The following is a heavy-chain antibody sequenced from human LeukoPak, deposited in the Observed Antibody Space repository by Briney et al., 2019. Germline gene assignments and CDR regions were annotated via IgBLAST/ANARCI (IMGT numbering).Heavy chain of an antibody. CDR1: GFTFLSYS. CDR2: ISSTSSSYI. Sequence: GGSLRLSCAASGFTFLSYSMNWVRQAPGKGLEWVSSISSTSSSYIYYADSVKGRFTVSRDNSKNTLFLQMNSLRAEDTAIYYCAKEPNHSSGYWDYWGQGTLVTVSS. CDR3: AKEPNHSSGYWDY. J-gene: IGHJ4*02. V-gene: IGHV3-21*04. D-gene: IGHD3-22*01.